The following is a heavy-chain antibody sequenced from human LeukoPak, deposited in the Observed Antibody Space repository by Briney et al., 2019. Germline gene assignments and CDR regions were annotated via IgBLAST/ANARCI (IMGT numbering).Heavy chain of an antibody. CDR2: INPGGGST. Sequence: VASVKVSCKTSGYTFTSYFMHWVRQAPGQGLEWMGIINPGGGSTNYAQNFQGRVTMTRDTSTSIVYMELSNLRSEDTAVYYCARAALVGATYFFDHWGRGTLVTVSS. J-gene: IGHJ4*02. CDR1: GYTFTSYF. D-gene: IGHD1-26*01. CDR3: ARAALVGATYFFDH. V-gene: IGHV1-46*01.